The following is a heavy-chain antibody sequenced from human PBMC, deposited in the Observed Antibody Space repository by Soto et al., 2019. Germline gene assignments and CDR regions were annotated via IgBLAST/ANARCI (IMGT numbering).Heavy chain of an antibody. CDR1: TFTFSNAW. D-gene: IGHD3-16*01. V-gene: IGHV3-15*01. Sequence: LRLSCVVSTFTFSNAWMTWVRQAPGRGLEWIGRIKSVTDGGTRDYAAPVKGRFAISRDDSKNTLYLQMNSLKTEDTAVYYCTSGRSTFGLDSWGQGTLVTVSS. CDR2: IKSVTDGGTR. CDR3: TSGRSTFGLDS. J-gene: IGHJ4*02.